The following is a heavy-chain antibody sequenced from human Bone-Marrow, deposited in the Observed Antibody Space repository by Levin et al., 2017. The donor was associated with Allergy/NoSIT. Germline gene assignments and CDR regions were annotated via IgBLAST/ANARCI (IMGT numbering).Heavy chain of an antibody. Sequence: GESLKISCAASGFTFSDYAMSWVRQSPGKGLEWVSTISRSGDNTYYADSVKGRFTISRDNSKNTLYLQMDSLTAEDTAVFYCAKSPGGDYVWGRTIDYWGQGALVTVSS. CDR3: AKSPGGDYVWGRTIDY. D-gene: IGHD3-16*01. CDR1: GFTFSDYA. V-gene: IGHV3-23*01. J-gene: IGHJ4*02. CDR2: ISRSGDNT.